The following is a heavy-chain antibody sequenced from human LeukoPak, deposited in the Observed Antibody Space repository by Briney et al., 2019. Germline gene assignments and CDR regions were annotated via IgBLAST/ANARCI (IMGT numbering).Heavy chain of an antibody. CDR2: INPNSGGT. Sequence: GASVKVSCKASGYTFTGYYMHWVRQAPGQGLEWMGWINPNSGGTNYAQKFQGRVTMTRDTSIGTAYMELSRLRSDDTAVYYCARDRYDILTGYLMYFDYWGQGTLVTVSS. CDR3: ARDRYDILTGYLMYFDY. D-gene: IGHD3-9*01. J-gene: IGHJ4*02. V-gene: IGHV1-2*02. CDR1: GYTFTGYY.